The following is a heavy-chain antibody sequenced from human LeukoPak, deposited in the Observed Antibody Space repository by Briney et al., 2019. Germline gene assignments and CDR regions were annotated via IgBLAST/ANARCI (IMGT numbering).Heavy chain of an antibody. J-gene: IGHJ6*04. V-gene: IGHV4-59*08. D-gene: IGHD4-17*01. CDR1: GDSLSDNY. CDR3: ARHVYGKGMYV. CDR2: ISSSGT. Sequence: PSETLSLTCTVSGDSLSDNYWGWIRQPPGKGLECVGYISSSGTAYNPSLKSRLTISKGTSKSQFSLTLSSVTAADTAVYYCARHVYGKGMYVWGKGTTVTVSS.